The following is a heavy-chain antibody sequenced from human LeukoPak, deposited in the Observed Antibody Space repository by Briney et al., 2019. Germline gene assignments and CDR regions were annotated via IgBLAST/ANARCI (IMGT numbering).Heavy chain of an antibody. Sequence: GGSLRLSCAASGFTFSSYSMNSVRQAPGKGLEWVSSISSSSSYIYYADSVKGRFTISRDNAKNSLYLQMNSLRAEDTAVYYCARDASPHYYGSGASRLDPWGQGTLVTVSS. CDR3: ARDASPHYYGSGASRLDP. V-gene: IGHV3-21*01. J-gene: IGHJ5*02. D-gene: IGHD3-10*01. CDR1: GFTFSSYS. CDR2: ISSSSSYI.